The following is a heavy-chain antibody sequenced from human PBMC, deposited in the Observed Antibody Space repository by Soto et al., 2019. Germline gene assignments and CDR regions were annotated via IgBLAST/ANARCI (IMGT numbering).Heavy chain of an antibody. V-gene: IGHV6-1*01. CDR3: ARDQSLPYSIVGYVYGMDV. J-gene: IGHJ6*02. Sequence: SQTLSLTCAISGDSLSSNTAAWNWIRPSPTRGLEWLGRAYYRSKWYIDYEESVKSRVTINPDTSRNQISLQLNSVTPEDTAVYYCARDQSLPYSIVGYVYGMDVWGQGTTVTVSS. CDR1: GDSLSSNTAA. D-gene: IGHD2-21*01. CDR2: AYYRSKWYI.